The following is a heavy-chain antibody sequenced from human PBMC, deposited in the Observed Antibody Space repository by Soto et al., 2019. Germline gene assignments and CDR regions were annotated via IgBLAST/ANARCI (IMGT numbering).Heavy chain of an antibody. CDR3: VRWNGFGDR. Sequence: EVQLLESGGGLVQPGGSLRLSCAVSGFIISDYGVTWVRQAPGKGLEWVSGFSGGGGGTFYADSVKGRFTISRDDPKNTAYLQMNSLGAEDTAVSYCVRWNGFGDRWGQGTLVTVSS. J-gene: IGHJ5*02. V-gene: IGHV3-23*01. CDR1: GFIISDYG. D-gene: IGHD1-1*01. CDR2: FSGGGGGT.